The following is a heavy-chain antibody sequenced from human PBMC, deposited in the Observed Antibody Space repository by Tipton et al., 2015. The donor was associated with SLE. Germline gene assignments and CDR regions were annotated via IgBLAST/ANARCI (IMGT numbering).Heavy chain of an antibody. CDR1: GASISSYY. V-gene: IGHV4-4*07. CDR2: IYSSGRT. D-gene: IGHD6-19*01. Sequence: TLSLTCIVSGASISSYYWSWIRQPAGKGLEWIGRIYSSGRTNYNPSLKSRVTMSVDTSRRQFSLKLTSVTAADTAVYYCARRGWVDAFDIWGQGTMVIVSS. CDR3: ARRGWVDAFDI. J-gene: IGHJ3*02.